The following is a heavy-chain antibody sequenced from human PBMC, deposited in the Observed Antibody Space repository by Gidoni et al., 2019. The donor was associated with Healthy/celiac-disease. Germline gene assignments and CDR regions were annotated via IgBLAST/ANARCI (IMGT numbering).Heavy chain of an antibody. CDR3: ARGRLQEEYYDFWSGYYFS. J-gene: IGHJ5*02. D-gene: IGHD3-3*01. CDR1: GFTFRSHS. V-gene: IGHV3-21*01. Sequence: EVQLVESGGGLVKPGGSLRLSCAASGFTFRSHSLNWVRQAPGKGLEWVSSISSSSSYIYYADSVKGRFTISRDNAKNSLYLQMNSLRAEDTAVYYCARGRLQEEYYDFWSGYYFSWGQGTLVTVSS. CDR2: ISSSSSYI.